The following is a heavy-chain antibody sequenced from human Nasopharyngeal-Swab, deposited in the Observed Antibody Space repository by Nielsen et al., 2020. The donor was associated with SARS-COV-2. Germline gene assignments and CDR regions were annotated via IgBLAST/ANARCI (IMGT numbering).Heavy chain of an antibody. CDR3: ARRRGPAYYYYMDV. Sequence: SETLSLTCSVSGGSISRGDYYWSWIRQSPVKGLEWIGYIYHTGSTSYNPSLRSRVIISSDASKNQFSLRLSSVTAADTAMYYCARRRGPAYYYYMDVWGKGTLVTVSS. CDR1: GGSISRGDYY. V-gene: IGHV4-30-4*01. J-gene: IGHJ6*03. CDR2: IYHTGST.